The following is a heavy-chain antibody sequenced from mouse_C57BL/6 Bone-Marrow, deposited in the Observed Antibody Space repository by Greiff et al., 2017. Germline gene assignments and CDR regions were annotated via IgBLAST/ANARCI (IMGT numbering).Heavy chain of an antibody. Sequence: VQLQQSGPELVKPGASVKMSCKASGYTFTDYNMHWVKQSHGQSLEWIGYINPNNGGTSYNQKFKGKATLTVNKSSSTAYMELRSLTSEDSAVYYCANDLLWLRRYYYAMDYWGQGTSVTVSS. CDR2: INPNNGGT. CDR1: GYTFTDYN. J-gene: IGHJ4*01. CDR3: ANDLLWLRRYYYAMDY. D-gene: IGHD2-2*01. V-gene: IGHV1-22*01.